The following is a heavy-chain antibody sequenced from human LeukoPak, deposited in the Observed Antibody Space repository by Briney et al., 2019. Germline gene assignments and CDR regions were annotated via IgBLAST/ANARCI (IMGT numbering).Heavy chain of an antibody. V-gene: IGHV3-30*04. Sequence: GGSLRLSCAASGFTFSNYAIHWVRQAPGKGLEWVAVISYDGSNKYYADSVKGRFTISRDNSKNTLYLQMSSLRAEDTAVYYCAKVAGSSSRSPFDYWGQGTLVTVSS. J-gene: IGHJ4*02. CDR1: GFTFSNYA. CDR3: AKVAGSSSRSPFDY. D-gene: IGHD6-6*01. CDR2: ISYDGSNK.